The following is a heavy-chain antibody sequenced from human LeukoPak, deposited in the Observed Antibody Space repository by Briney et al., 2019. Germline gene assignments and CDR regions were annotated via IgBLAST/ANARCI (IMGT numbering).Heavy chain of an antibody. V-gene: IGHV3-23*01. CDR3: AKDARPPYCGGDCYSGFDY. CDR2: ISGSGGST. Sequence: GGSLRPSCAASGFTFSSYAMSWVRQSPGKGLEWVSAISGSGGSTYYADSVKGRFTISRENSKNTLYLQMNSLRAEDTAVYYCAKDARPPYCGGDCYSGFDYWGEGTLVTVSS. CDR1: GFTFSSYA. D-gene: IGHD2-21*01. J-gene: IGHJ4*02.